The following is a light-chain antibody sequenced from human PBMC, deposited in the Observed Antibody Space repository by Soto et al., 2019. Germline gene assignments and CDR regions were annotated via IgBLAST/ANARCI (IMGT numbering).Light chain of an antibody. CDR3: QQRSNWPT. V-gene: IGKV3-11*01. J-gene: IGKJ4*01. Sequence: EIVLTHSPATLSLSPGERATLSLSASQSVSSYLAWYQQKPGQAPRLLIYDASNRATGIPARFSGSGSGTDFTLTISSLEPEDFAVYYCQQRSNWPTFGGGTKVDIK. CDR1: QSVSSY. CDR2: DAS.